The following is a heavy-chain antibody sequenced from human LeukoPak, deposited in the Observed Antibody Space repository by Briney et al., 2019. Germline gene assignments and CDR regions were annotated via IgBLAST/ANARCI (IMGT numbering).Heavy chain of an antibody. CDR1: GFTFSSYA. J-gene: IGHJ4*02. V-gene: IGHV3-23*01. Sequence: KSGGSLRLSCAASGFTFSSYAMSWVRQAPGKGLEWVSAISGSGGSTYYADSVKGRFTISRDNSKNTLYLQMNSLRAEDTAVYYCAKEELNYYDSSGPFDYWGQGTLVTVSS. CDR2: ISGSGGST. D-gene: IGHD3-22*01. CDR3: AKEELNYYDSSGPFDY.